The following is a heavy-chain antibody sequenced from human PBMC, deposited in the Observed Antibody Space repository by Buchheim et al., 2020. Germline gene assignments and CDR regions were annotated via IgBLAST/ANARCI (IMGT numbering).Heavy chain of an antibody. CDR3: ARGRQLRFLEWLDYYYYGMDV. J-gene: IGHJ6*02. CDR2: IYYSGST. D-gene: IGHD3-3*01. Sequence: QVQLQESGPGLVKPSETLSLTCTVSGGSVSSGSYYWSWIRQPPGKGLEWIGYIYYSGSTNYNPSLKSRVTISVDTSKNQFPLKLSSVTAADTAVYYCARGRQLRFLEWLDYYYYGMDVWGRGTT. V-gene: IGHV4-61*01. CDR1: GGSVSSGSYY.